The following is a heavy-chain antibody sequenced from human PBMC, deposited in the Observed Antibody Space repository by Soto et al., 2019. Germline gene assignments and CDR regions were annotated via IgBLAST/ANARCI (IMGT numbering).Heavy chain of an antibody. CDR3: ARTSSSWSGCYFDY. CDR2: IYHSGST. J-gene: IGHJ4*02. V-gene: IGHV4-30-2*01. Sequence: QLQLQESGSGLVKPSQTLSLTCAVSGGSISSGGYSWSWIRQPPGKGLEWIGYIYHSGSTYYNPSLKSRVTISVDRSKNQFSLKLSSVTAADTAVYYCARTSSSWSGCYFDYWGQGTLVTVSS. D-gene: IGHD6-13*01. CDR1: GGSISSGGYS.